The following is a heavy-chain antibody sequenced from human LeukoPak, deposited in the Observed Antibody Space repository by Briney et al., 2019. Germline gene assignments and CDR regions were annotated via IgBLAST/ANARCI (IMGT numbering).Heavy chain of an antibody. CDR3: ARVSSWYDPDY. CDR2: ISAYNGNT. V-gene: IGHV1-18*01. J-gene: IGHJ4*02. Sequence: ASVTVSYKASGYTFTSYGISWVRQGPGQGLEWMGWISAYNGNTNYAQKLQGRVTMTTDTSTSTAYMELRSLRSDDTAVYYCARVSSWYDPDYWGQGTLVTVSS. D-gene: IGHD6-13*01. CDR1: GYTFTSYG.